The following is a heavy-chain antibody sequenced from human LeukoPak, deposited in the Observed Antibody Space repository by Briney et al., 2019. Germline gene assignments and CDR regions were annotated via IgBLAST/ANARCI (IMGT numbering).Heavy chain of an antibody. CDR3: ARVVDDSRSDYFDY. D-gene: IGHD3-22*01. J-gene: IGHJ4*02. V-gene: IGHV1-69*04. CDR1: GGTFSSYA. CDR2: IIPILGIA. Sequence: SVKVSCKASGGTFSSYAIGWVRQAPGQGLEWMGRIIPILGIANYAQKFQGRVTITADKSTSTAYMELSSLRSEDTAVYYCARVVDDSRSDYFDYWGQGTLVTVSS.